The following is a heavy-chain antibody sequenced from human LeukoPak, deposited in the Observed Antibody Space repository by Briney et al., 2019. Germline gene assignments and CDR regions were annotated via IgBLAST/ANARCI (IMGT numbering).Heavy chain of an antibody. CDR3: ARRRAGGGWSY. CDR1: GYSFTSYW. J-gene: IGHJ4*02. V-gene: IGHV5-51*01. CDR2: IYAGDSDT. D-gene: IGHD6-19*01. Sequence: GESLKISCKGSGYSFTSYWIGWVRQMPGKGLEWMGIIYAGDSDTRYSPSFQGQVTFSVDTSISTAYLQWNSLKASDTAMYYCARRRAGGGWSYWGQGTLVTVSS.